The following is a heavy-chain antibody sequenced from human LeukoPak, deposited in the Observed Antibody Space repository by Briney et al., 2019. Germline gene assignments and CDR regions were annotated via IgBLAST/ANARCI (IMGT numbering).Heavy chain of an antibody. CDR1: GFTFSSYW. CDR3: AREGGFTIFGVVIIRQYYYGMDV. D-gene: IGHD3-3*01. Sequence: PGGSLRLSCAASGFTFSSYWMHWVRQAPGKGLVWVSRINSDGSSTSYADSVKGRFTISRDNAKNTLYLQMNSLRAEDTAVYYCAREGGFTIFGVVIIRQYYYGMDVWGQGTTVTVSS. J-gene: IGHJ6*02. V-gene: IGHV3-74*01. CDR2: INSDGSST.